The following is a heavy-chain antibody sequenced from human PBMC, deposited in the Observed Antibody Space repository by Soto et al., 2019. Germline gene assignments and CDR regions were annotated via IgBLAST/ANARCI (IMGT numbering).Heavy chain of an antibody. CDR2: IYYSGST. CDR3: ARRGGGGTVTTRVNAFDI. J-gene: IGHJ3*02. Sequence: QLQLQESGPGLVKPSETLSLTCTVSGGSISSSSYYWGWIRQPPGKGLEWIGSIYYSGSTYYNPSLKSRVTISGDTSKNQFSLKLSSVTAADTAVHYCARRGGGGTVTTRVNAFDIWGQGTMVTVSS. CDR1: GGSISSSSYY. D-gene: IGHD4-17*01. V-gene: IGHV4-39*01.